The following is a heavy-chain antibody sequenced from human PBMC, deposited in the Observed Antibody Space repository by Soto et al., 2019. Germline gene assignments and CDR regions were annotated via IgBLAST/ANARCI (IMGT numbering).Heavy chain of an antibody. CDR2: LYYSGTT. V-gene: IGHV4-31*03. Sequence: QVQLQESGPGLVKPSQTLSLTCTVSGGSVTSVGYYWAWIRQHPGKGLEFIGHLYYSGTTYYNPYIRSRVTTSQDTSKNHFCMQLTSVTAADTGVYYCARILDFWSGHGVFDIWGQGTMVTVSS. J-gene: IGHJ3*02. CDR1: GGSVTSVGYY. D-gene: IGHD3-3*01. CDR3: ARILDFWSGHGVFDI.